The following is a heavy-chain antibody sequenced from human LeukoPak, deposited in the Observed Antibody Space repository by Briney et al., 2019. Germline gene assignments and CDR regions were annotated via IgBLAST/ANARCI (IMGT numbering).Heavy chain of an antibody. J-gene: IGHJ3*02. Sequence: GGSLRLSCAASGFTVSSNYMSWVRQAPGKGLEWVSVIYSGGSTYYADSVKGRFTISRDNAKNSLYLQMNSLRAEDTAVYYCARQMITFGGVIVRDDAFDIWGQGTMVTVSS. CDR1: GFTVSSNY. CDR2: IYSGGST. CDR3: ARQMITFGGVIVRDDAFDI. V-gene: IGHV3-66*04. D-gene: IGHD3-16*02.